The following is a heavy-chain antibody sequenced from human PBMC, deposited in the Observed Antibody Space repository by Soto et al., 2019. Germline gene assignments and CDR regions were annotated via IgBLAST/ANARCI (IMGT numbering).Heavy chain of an antibody. CDR2: IYPGDSDT. J-gene: IGHJ5*02. CDR1: GYSFTSYW. Sequence: PRESLKISCKGSGYSFTSYWIGWVRQMPGKGLEWMGIIYPGDSDTRYSPSFQGQVTISADKSISTAYLQWSSLKASDTAMYYCARHNQDWNSWFDPWGQGTLVTVSS. V-gene: IGHV5-51*01. D-gene: IGHD1-7*01. CDR3: ARHNQDWNSWFDP.